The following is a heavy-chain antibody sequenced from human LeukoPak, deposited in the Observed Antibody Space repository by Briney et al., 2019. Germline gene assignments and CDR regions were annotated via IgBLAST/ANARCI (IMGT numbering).Heavy chain of an antibody. Sequence: SGPTLVKPTQTLTLTCTFSGFSLSTSGVGVGWIRQPPGKALEWLALIYWDDDKRYSPSLKSRLTITKDTSKNQVVLTMTNMDPVDTATYYCAHLYDSSGYNYARFDYWGQGTLVTVSS. CDR3: AHLYDSSGYNYARFDY. J-gene: IGHJ4*02. CDR2: IYWDDDK. D-gene: IGHD3-22*01. CDR1: GFSLSTSGVG. V-gene: IGHV2-5*02.